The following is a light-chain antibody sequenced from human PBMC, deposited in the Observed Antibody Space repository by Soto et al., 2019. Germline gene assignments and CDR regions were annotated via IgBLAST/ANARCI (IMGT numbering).Light chain of an antibody. CDR1: RNINRK. V-gene: IGKV3-15*01. Sequence: EIVMTQSPATLSVSPGERATLSCRASRNINRKLAWYQQKHGQAPRLLISGASTRATGIPARFSGSGYGTEFTLTISSLQSEDFEVYYCQTYYDCPPLIFGGGTKVEIK. CDR3: QTYYDCPPLI. J-gene: IGKJ4*01. CDR2: GAS.